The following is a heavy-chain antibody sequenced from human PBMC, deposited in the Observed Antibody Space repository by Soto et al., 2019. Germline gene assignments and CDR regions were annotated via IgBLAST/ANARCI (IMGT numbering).Heavy chain of an antibody. CDR1: GGSISSYY. Sequence: QVQLQESGPGLVKPSETLSLTCTVSGGSISSYYWSWIRQPPGKGLEWIGYIYYSGSTNYNPSLKSRVTISVDTSKNQFSLKLSSVTAADTAVYYCARAVGGDYYDSSGYYRAYWYFDLWGRGTLVTVSS. D-gene: IGHD3-22*01. CDR3: ARAVGGDYYDSSGYYRAYWYFDL. J-gene: IGHJ2*01. V-gene: IGHV4-59*01. CDR2: IYYSGST.